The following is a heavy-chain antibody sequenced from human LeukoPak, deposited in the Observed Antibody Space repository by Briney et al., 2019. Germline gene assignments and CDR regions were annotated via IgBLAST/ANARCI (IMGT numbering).Heavy chain of an antibody. V-gene: IGHV3-64*01. CDR3: AREVVVARLSGPGGVAFDI. CDR2: ISRNGGST. D-gene: IGHD2-15*01. J-gene: IGHJ3*02. Sequence: GGSLRLSCAASGFTLSSYAMAWVRQAPGKGLEYVSAISRNGGSTYYANSVKGRFTVSRNNSKNTLYLQMGSLRAEDMAVYYCAREVVVARLSGPGGVAFDIWGQGTMVTVSS. CDR1: GFTLSSYA.